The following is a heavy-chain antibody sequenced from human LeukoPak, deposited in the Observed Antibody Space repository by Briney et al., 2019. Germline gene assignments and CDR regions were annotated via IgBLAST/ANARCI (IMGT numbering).Heavy chain of an antibody. D-gene: IGHD6-19*01. CDR1: GFTFSSYS. V-gene: IGHV3-21*01. J-gene: IGHJ4*02. CDR2: ISSSSSYI. CDR3: ARDTSRAVAGTDY. Sequence: PGGSLRLSCAASGFTFSSYSMNWARQAPGKGLEWVSSISSSSSYIYYADSVKGRFTISRDNAKNSLYLQMNSLRAEDTAVYYCARDTSRAVAGTDYWGQGTLVTVSS.